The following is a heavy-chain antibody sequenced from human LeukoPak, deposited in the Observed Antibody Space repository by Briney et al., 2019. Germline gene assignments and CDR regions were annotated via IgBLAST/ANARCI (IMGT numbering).Heavy chain of an antibody. CDR3: ARGPNFIEW. CDR1: GFTFSNYA. CDR2: IWYDGSNK. J-gene: IGHJ4*02. V-gene: IGHV3-33*08. Sequence: GGSLRLSCAVSGFTFSNYAMHWVRQAPGKGLEWVAVIWYDGSNKYYADSVKGRFTISRDNSKNTLYLQMNSLRAVDTAVYYCARGPNFIEWWGQGTLVTVSS. D-gene: IGHD3-3*01.